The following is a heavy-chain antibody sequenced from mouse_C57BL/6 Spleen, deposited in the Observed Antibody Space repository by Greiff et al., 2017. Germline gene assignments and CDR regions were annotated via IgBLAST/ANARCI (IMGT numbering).Heavy chain of an antibody. CDR1: GYTFTSYW. J-gene: IGHJ4*01. CDR2: IYPSDSET. CDR3: ARVYYEYGDYAMDY. D-gene: IGHD2-4*01. Sequence: VQLQQPGAELVRPGSSVKLSCKASGYTFTSYWMDWVKQRPGQGLEWIGNIYPSDSETHYNQKFKDKATLTVDKSSSTAYMQLSSLTSEDSAVYYCARVYYEYGDYAMDYWGQGTSVTVSS. V-gene: IGHV1-61*01.